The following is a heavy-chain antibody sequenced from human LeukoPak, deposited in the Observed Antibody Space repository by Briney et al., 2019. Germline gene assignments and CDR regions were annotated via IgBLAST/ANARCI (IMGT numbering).Heavy chain of an antibody. D-gene: IGHD6-13*01. CDR3: AKDLSYSSTTTNYYYYYYGMDV. CDR2: ISGGDGST. Sequence: SGGSLRLSCAASGFTFSNYAMGWVRQAPGKGLEWVSAISGGDGSTYYAGSVKGRFTISRDNSKNTLYLQMNSLRAEDTAVYHCAKDLSYSSTTTNYYYYYYGMDVWGQGTTVTVSS. CDR1: GFTFSNYA. J-gene: IGHJ6*02. V-gene: IGHV3-23*01.